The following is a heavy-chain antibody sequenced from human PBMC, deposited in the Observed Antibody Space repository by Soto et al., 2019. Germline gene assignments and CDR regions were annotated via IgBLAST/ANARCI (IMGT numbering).Heavy chain of an antibody. CDR2: IIPYYNTL. V-gene: IGHV1-69*01. D-gene: IGHD6-13*01. CDR1: EGTFNSYA. J-gene: IGHJ4*02. CDR3: ASGASRWCPYFFDS. Sequence: QAQVVQSGAEVRKPGASVKLSCKASEGTFNSYAIAWVRQAPGQGLEWMGGIIPYYNTLNYAQKFQDRVTITADDSTNTVYMELSSLRSDDTAVYFCASGASRWCPYFFDSWAQGTLVTVSS.